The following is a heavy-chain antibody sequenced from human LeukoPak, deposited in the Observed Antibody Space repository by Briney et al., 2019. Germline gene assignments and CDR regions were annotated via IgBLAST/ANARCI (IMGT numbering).Heavy chain of an antibody. J-gene: IGHJ4*02. CDR3: KMKPIYCDCTVSHPDYLQH. CDR1: GFTRYNFD. Sequence: GGSVRLSCSGYGFTRYNFDMGWQRQAPGKGLEWVATVTGTGHRSYYADSVKGRFTIFRDTSNNAVFLQINKLGVEDTAIYYRKMKPIYCDCTVSHPDYLQHWGQGALVSVSS. CDR2: VTGTGHRS. V-gene: IGHV3-23*01. D-gene: IGHD3-9*01.